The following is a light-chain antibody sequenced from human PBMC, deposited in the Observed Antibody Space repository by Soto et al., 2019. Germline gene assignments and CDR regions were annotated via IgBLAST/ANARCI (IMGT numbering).Light chain of an antibody. Sequence: DKQMTQSPSTLSGSVGDRVTMTCRASQTISSWLAWYQQKPGKAPKLLIYKASTLKSGVPSRFSGSGSGTEFTLTISSLQPDDFATYYCQHYNSYSEAFGQGTKVDIK. CDR3: QHYNSYSEA. J-gene: IGKJ1*01. V-gene: IGKV1-5*03. CDR1: QTISSW. CDR2: KAS.